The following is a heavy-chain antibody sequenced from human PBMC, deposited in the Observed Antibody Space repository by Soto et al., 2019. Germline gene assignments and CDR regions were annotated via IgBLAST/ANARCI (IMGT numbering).Heavy chain of an antibody. V-gene: IGHV1-18*01. CDR3: ARGGSTVEMATYVVPYIPCGIDV. CDR2: ISAYNGNT. D-gene: IGHD5-12*01. CDR1: GYTFTSYG. J-gene: IGHJ6*02. Sequence: AAVKVSCKASGYTFTSYGISWVRQAPGQGLKWMGWISAYNGNTNYAQKLQGRVTMTTDTSTSTAYMELRSLRSDDTAVYYCARGGSTVEMATYVVPYIPCGIDVWG.